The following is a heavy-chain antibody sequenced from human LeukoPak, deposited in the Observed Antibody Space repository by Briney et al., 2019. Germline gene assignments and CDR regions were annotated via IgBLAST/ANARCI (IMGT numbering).Heavy chain of an antibody. CDR1: GGSFSGYY. J-gene: IGHJ5*02. CDR3: ARAVGYSSSSGGLDP. D-gene: IGHD6-6*01. V-gene: IGHV4-34*01. CDR2: INHSGST. Sequence: PSETLSLTCAVYGGSFSGYYWSWIRQPPGKGLEWIGEINHSGSTNYNPSLKGRVTISVDTSKNQFSLKLSSVTAADTAVYYCARAVGYSSSSGGLDPWGQGTLVTVSS.